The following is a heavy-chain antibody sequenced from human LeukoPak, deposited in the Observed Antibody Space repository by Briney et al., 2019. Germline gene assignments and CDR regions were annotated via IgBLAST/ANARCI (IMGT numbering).Heavy chain of an antibody. J-gene: IGHJ5*02. CDR1: GYTFTGYY. CDR2: INPNSGGT. CDR3: ARGWYYDGPFDP. Sequence: GASVKVSCKASGYTFTGYYMHWVRQAPGQGLEWMGWINPNSGGTNYAQKFQGRVTMTRDMSTSTVYMELSSLRSEDTAVYYCARGWYYDGPFDPWGQGTLVTVSS. V-gene: IGHV1-2*02. D-gene: IGHD3-22*01.